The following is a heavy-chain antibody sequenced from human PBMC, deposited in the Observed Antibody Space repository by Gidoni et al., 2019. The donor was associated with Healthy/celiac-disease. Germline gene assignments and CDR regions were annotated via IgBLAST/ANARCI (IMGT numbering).Heavy chain of an antibody. V-gene: IGHV3-64D*08. CDR3: VKGAGYSSSWSLD. CDR1: GFTFSSYA. CDR2: ISSNGGST. Sequence: EVQLVESGGGLVQPGGSLRLSCSASGFTFSSYAMHWVRQAPGKGLEYVSAISSNGGSTYYADSVKGRFTISRDNSKNTLYLQMSSLRAEDTAVYYCVKGAGYSSSWSLDWGQGTLVTVSS. J-gene: IGHJ4*02. D-gene: IGHD6-13*01.